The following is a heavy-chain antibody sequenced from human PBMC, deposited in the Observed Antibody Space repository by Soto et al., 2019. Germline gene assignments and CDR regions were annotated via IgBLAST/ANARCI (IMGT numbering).Heavy chain of an antibody. V-gene: IGHV3-9*01. Sequence: PGVSLRLSCAASGFTFDDYAMHWVRQAPGKRLEWVSGISWNSGSIGYADSVKGRFTISRDNAKNSLYLQMNSLRAEDTALYYCAKDKDQWLDYGMDVWGQGTTVTVSS. CDR2: ISWNSGSI. D-gene: IGHD6-19*01. J-gene: IGHJ6*02. CDR3: AKDKDQWLDYGMDV. CDR1: GFTFDDYA.